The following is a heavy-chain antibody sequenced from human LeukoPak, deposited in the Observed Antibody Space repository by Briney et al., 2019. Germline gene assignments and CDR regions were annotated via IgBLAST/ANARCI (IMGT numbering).Heavy chain of an antibody. J-gene: IGHJ5*02. CDR1: GFIFSDYY. CDR3: ARRGTVYCTFFSCHPNWFAP. Sequence: GGSLRLSCAASGFIFSDYYMAWMRQAPGKGLEWVSYIDGSSSRTKYADSVKGRFTISRDNAKNSLYLQMNSLRADDTAVYFCARRGTVYCTFFSCHPNWFAPWGQGTQVTVSS. V-gene: IGHV3-11*03. CDR2: IDGSSSRT. D-gene: IGHD2-15*01.